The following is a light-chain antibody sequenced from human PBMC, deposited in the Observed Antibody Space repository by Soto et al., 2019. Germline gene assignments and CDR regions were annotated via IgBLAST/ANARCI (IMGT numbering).Light chain of an antibody. CDR1: QTICNK. V-gene: IGKV3-15*01. CDR2: GAS. CDR3: QQYNSYSPWT. J-gene: IGKJ1*01. Sequence: EIVLAQSPATLSVSPGERVTLSCRATQTICNKLAWYLQRPGQAPRLLMYGASTRATDIPARFSGSGSGTEFTLTISSLQPDDFATYYCQQYNSYSPWTFGQGTKVDIK.